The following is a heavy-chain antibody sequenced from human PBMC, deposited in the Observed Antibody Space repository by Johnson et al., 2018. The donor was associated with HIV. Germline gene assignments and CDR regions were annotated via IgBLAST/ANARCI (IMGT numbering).Heavy chain of an antibody. CDR1: GFTFSSFA. V-gene: IGHV3-30*14. CDR3: AKDRRTYSSSADAFDI. J-gene: IGHJ3*02. Sequence: QVQLVESGGGAVRPGGSLRLSCEASGFTFSSFAMHWVRQTPGNGLEWVSIISYSGSNKYYADSVKGRFPISRDNSKNTLYLQMNSLRAEDTAVYYCAKDRRTYSSSADAFDIWGQGTMVTVSS. CDR2: ISYSGSNK. D-gene: IGHD6-6*01.